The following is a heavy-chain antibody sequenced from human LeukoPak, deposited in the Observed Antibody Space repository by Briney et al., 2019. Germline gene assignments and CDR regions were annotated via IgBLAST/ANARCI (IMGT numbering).Heavy chain of an antibody. D-gene: IGHD4-17*01. CDR1: GFTFSSYE. Sequence: GGSLRLSCAASGFTFSSYEMNWVRQAPGKGLEWVSYISSSGSTIYYAGSVKGRFTISRDNAKNSLYLQMNSLRAEDTAVYYCARDFFTVTTWGQGTLVTVSS. CDR2: ISSSGSTI. V-gene: IGHV3-48*03. J-gene: IGHJ4*02. CDR3: ARDFFTVTT.